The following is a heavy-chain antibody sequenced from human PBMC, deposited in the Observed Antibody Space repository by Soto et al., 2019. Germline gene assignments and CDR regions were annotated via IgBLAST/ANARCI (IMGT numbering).Heavy chain of an antibody. Sequence: ASVKVSCKASGYTFTSYDINWVRQATGQGLEWMGWMNPNSGNTGYAQKFQGRVTMTRNTSISTAYMELSSLRSEDTAVYYCARGGRYCSGGSCVRDYYYYYMDVWGKGTTVTVSS. V-gene: IGHV1-8*01. CDR2: MNPNSGNT. J-gene: IGHJ6*03. CDR3: ARGGRYCSGGSCVRDYYYYYMDV. CDR1: GYTFTSYD. D-gene: IGHD2-15*01.